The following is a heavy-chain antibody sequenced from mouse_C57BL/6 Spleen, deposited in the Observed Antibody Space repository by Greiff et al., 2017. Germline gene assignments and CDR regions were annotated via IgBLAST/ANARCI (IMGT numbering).Heavy chain of an antibody. CDR1: GFTFSSYA. V-gene: IGHV5-4*01. Sequence: EVQLVESGGGLVKPGGSLKLSCAASGFTFSSYAMSWVRQTPEKRLEWVATISDGGSYTYYPDNVKGRFTISRDNAKNNLYLQMSHLKSEDTAMYYCARGGDYFDYWGQGTTLTVSS. CDR2: ISDGGSYT. J-gene: IGHJ2*01. CDR3: ARGGDYFDY.